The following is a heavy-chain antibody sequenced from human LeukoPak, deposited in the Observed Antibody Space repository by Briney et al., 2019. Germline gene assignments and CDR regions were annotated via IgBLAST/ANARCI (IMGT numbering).Heavy chain of an antibody. J-gene: IGHJ4*02. CDR2: ISYDGSNK. CDR3: AKDKDYGSGTN. D-gene: IGHD3-10*01. V-gene: IGHV3-30*18. Sequence: GGSLRLSCAASGFTFSSYGMHWVRQAPGKGLEWVAVISYDGSNKYYADSVKGRFTISRDNSKNTLYLQMNSLRAEDTAVYYCAKDKDYGSGTNWGQGTLVTVSS. CDR1: GFTFSSYG.